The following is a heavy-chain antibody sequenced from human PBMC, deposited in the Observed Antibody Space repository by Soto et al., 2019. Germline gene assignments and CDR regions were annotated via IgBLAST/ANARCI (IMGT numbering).Heavy chain of an antibody. D-gene: IGHD3-10*01. CDR1: GFTLSPYA. CDR2: ISLDGSWI. Sequence: EVQLVESGGGFIQPGGSLRLTCAASGFTLSPYAMHWVRQTPEKELHWVVRISLDGSWITYADSVKGRFTVSRDNSKNTVYLQMDGLRVEDTAVYYCLREWYGEFTWGQGTLVTVSS. J-gene: IGHJ5*02. V-gene: IGHV3-74*03. CDR3: LREWYGEFT.